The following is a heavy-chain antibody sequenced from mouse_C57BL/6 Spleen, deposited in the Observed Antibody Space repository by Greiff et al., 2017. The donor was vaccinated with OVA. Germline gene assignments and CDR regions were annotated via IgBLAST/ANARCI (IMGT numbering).Heavy chain of an antibody. D-gene: IGHD2-2*01. CDR3: ARRAHYGYGEWFAY. Sequence: QVQLQQSGPELVKPGASVKISCKASGYAFSSSWMNWVKQRPGKGLEWIGRIYPGDGDTNYNGKFKGKATLTADKSSSTAYMQLSSLTSEDSAVDFCARRAHYGYGEWFAYWGQGTLVTVSA. V-gene: IGHV1-82*01. CDR1: GYAFSSSW. J-gene: IGHJ3*01. CDR2: IYPGDGDT.